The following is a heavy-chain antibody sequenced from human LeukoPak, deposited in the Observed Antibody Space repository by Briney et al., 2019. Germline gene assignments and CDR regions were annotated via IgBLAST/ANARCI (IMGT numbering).Heavy chain of an antibody. CDR1: GFPFSSYW. Sequence: GGSLRLSCVASGFPFSSYWMTWVRQAPGKGLEWVANIKQDGSKKSYVDSVKGRFTISRDNAKNSLYLQMNSLRAEDTAVYYCAKRYGIAVAGPGCMDVWGQGTTVTVSS. CDR2: IKQDGSKK. CDR3: AKRYGIAVAGPGCMDV. V-gene: IGHV3-7*01. D-gene: IGHD6-19*01. J-gene: IGHJ6*02.